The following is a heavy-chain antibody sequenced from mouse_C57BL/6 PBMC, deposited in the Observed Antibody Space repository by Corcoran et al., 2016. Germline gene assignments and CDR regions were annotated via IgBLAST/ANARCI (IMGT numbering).Heavy chain of an antibody. CDR1: GYTFTTYG. D-gene: IGHD2-4*01. CDR3: ARGTTITGWYFDV. V-gene: IGHV9-3*01. Sequence: QIQLVQSGPELKKPGETVKNSCKASGYTFTTYGMSWVKQAPGKGLKWMGWINTYSGVPTYADDFKGRFAFSLETSASTAYLQINNLKNEDTATYFCARGTTITGWYFDVWGTGTTVTVSS. CDR2: INTYSGVP. J-gene: IGHJ1*03.